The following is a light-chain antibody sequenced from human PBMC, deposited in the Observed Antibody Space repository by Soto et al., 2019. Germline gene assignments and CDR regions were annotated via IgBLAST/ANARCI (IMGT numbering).Light chain of an antibody. Sequence: QSVLTQPPSVSGAPGQRVTISCTGSSSNIGAGYDVHWYQQLPGTAPKLLIYGNSNRPSGVRDRFSGSKSGTSASLAITGLQAEDEADYYCQSYDSSRSGYVVFGGGTKLTVL. CDR1: SSNIGAGYD. CDR3: QSYDSSRSGYVV. CDR2: GNS. J-gene: IGLJ2*01. V-gene: IGLV1-40*01.